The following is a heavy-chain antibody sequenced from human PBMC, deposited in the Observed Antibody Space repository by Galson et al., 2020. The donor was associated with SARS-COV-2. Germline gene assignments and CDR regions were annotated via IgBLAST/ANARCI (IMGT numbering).Heavy chain of an antibody. Sequence: GGSLRLSCAASGFTFSSYAMHWVRQAPGKGLEWVAVISYDGSNKYYADSVKGRFTISRDNSKNTLYLQMNSLRAEDTAVYYCARGLVGYNWFYSWGQGTLVTVSS. CDR2: ISYDGSNK. D-gene: IGHD1-26*01. CDR3: ARGLVGYNWFYS. J-gene: IGHJ5*01. V-gene: IGHV3-30*01. CDR1: GFTFSSYA.